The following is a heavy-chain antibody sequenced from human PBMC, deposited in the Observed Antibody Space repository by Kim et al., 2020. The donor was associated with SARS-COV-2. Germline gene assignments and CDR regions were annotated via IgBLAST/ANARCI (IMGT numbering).Heavy chain of an antibody. J-gene: IGHJ5*01. CDR2: IYYTGGT. CDR1: GGSISGYY. CDR3: ARLHSWQHEEFDS. Sequence: SETLSLTRTVSGGSISGYYWTWIRQPPGKGVEWIGYIYYTGGTNYNPALRSRVTISVDTSKNQFSLRLSSVTAADTAVYYCARLHSWQHEEFDSWGQG. V-gene: IGHV4-59*08. D-gene: IGHD6-13*01.